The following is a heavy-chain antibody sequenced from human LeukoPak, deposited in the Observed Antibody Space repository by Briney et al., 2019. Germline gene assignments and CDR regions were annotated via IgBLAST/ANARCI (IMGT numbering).Heavy chain of an antibody. D-gene: IGHD5-24*01. V-gene: IGHV2-5*02. CDR1: GFSLSTSGVS. CDR2: IYWDDDK. CDR3: AHIGWDGYNYQRFDY. Sequence: ESGRTLVKPTQTLTLTCTFSGFSLSTSGVSVGWIRQPPEKAMEWFALIYWDDDKRYSPSMKSRLTITKDTSKNQVVLTMTNMDPVDTATYYCAHIGWDGYNYQRFDYWGQGTLVTVSS. J-gene: IGHJ4*02.